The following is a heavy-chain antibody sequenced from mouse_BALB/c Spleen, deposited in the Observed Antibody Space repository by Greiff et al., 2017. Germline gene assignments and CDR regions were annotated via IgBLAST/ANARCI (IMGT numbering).Heavy chain of an antibody. CDR3: ARKGRYDGTWFAY. CDR2: INPSSGYT. CDR1: GYTFTSYT. Sequence: VQLQQSAAELARPGASVTMSCKASGYTFTSYTMHWVKQRPGQGLEWIGYINPSSGYTEYNQKFKDKTTLTADKSSSTAYMQLISLTSEESAVYYCARKGRYDGTWFAYWGQGTLVTVSA. V-gene: IGHV1-4*02. D-gene: IGHD2-14*01. J-gene: IGHJ3*01.